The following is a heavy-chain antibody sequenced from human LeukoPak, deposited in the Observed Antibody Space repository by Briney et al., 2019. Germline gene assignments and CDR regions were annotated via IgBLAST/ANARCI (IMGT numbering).Heavy chain of an antibody. CDR1: GFTFSTYW. D-gene: IGHD3-22*01. V-gene: IGHV3-7*01. CDR3: ARDSSGYQ. J-gene: IGHJ4*02. CDR2: IKEDGSEK. Sequence: PGGSLRLSCAASGFTFSTYWMSWVRQAPGKGLEWVANIKEDGSEKYYGASVKGRFTISRDNAKNSLYLQMNSLRAEDTAVYYCARDSSGYQWGQGTLVTVSS.